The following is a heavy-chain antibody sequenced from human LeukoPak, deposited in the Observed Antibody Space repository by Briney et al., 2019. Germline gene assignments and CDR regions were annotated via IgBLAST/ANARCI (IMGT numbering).Heavy chain of an antibody. CDR2: INHSGST. CDR3: ARVMVYATEYNWFDP. CDR1: GGSISSYY. V-gene: IGHV4-34*01. J-gene: IGHJ5*02. D-gene: IGHD2-8*01. Sequence: SETLSLTYTVSGGSISSYYWSWIRQPPGKGLEWIGEINHSGSTNYNPSLKSRVTISVDTSKNQFSLKLSSVTAADTAVYYCARVMVYATEYNWFDPWGQGTLVTVSS.